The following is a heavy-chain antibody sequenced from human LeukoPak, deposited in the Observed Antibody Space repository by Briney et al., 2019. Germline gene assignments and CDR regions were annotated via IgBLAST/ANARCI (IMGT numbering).Heavy chain of an antibody. D-gene: IGHD3-3*01. J-gene: IGHJ6*02. Sequence: GGSLRLSCAASGFTFSSYEMNWVRQAPGKGLEWVSYISSSGSTIYYADSVKGRFTISRDNAKNSLYLQMNSLRAEDTAVYYCARDSTIFGVVIIPQYYYYCMDVWGQGTTVTVSS. CDR1: GFTFSSYE. CDR3: ARDSTIFGVVIIPQYYYYCMDV. CDR2: ISSSGSTI. V-gene: IGHV3-48*03.